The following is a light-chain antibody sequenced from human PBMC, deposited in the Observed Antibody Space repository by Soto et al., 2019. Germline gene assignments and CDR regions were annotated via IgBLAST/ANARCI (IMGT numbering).Light chain of an antibody. CDR3: QQYGSSPRT. J-gene: IGKJ1*01. CDR1: QSVSSSY. CDR2: GAS. Sequence: EIELTHSPGTLSLSPGEITTLSCRASQSVSSSYLAWYQQKPGQAPRLLIYGASNRATGIPDRFSGSGSGTDFTLTISRLEPEDFAVYYCQQYGSSPRTFGQGTKVDIK. V-gene: IGKV3-20*01.